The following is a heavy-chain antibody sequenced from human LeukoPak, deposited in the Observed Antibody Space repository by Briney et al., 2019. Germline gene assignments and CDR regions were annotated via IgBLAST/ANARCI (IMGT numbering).Heavy chain of an antibody. V-gene: IGHV3-15*01. Sequence: GGSLRLSCAASGSTFSNAWMTCVRQAPGKGLEWVGRIKSKTDGGTTDYAAPVKGRFTISRDDSKNTLYLQMNSLKTEDTAVYYCTTDLLRYFDWLRFDPWGQGTLVTVSS. J-gene: IGHJ5*02. CDR1: GSTFSNAW. CDR2: IKSKTDGGTT. D-gene: IGHD3-9*01. CDR3: TTDLLRYFDWLRFDP.